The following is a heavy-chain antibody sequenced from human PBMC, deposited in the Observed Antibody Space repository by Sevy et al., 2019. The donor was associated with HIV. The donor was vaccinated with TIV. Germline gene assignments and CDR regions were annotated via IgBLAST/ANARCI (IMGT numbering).Heavy chain of an antibody. J-gene: IGHJ4*02. Sequence: GGSLRLSCAASGFTFDDYAMHWVRQAPGKGLEWVSAISWNSGSIGYSDSVKCRFTISRDKSKNSLYLQMNSLRAEDTAFYYCAKDRAMYFDSWSGAAIDSWGQGTLVTVSS. CDR3: AKDRAMYFDSWSGAAIDS. CDR1: GFTFDDYA. CDR2: ISWNSGSI. V-gene: IGHV3-9*01. D-gene: IGHD3-3*01.